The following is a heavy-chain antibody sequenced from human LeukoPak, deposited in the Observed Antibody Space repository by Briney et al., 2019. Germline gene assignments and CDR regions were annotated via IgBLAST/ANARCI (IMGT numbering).Heavy chain of an antibody. CDR2: IWFDGSEK. CDR3: ARDRRYNPGVYYFDY. CDR1: GFTFSNYG. J-gene: IGHJ4*02. D-gene: IGHD1-14*01. Sequence: PGGSLRLSCAASGFTFSNYGFHWVRQAPGKGLEWVAVIWFDGSEKYYADSVKGRFTVSRDYSKNTLYLQMNSLRAEDTAVYYCARDRRYNPGVYYFDYWGQGTLVTVSS. V-gene: IGHV3-33*01.